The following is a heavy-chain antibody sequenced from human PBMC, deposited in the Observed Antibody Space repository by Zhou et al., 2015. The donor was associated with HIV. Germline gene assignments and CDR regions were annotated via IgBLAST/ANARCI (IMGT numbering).Heavy chain of an antibody. CDR3: ARDGSASFDYGSGSLSDYYHMDV. CDR1: GHSISDFA. J-gene: IGHJ6*02. D-gene: IGHD3-10*01. CDR2: IIPMLGTA. Sequence: QVQLVQSGAEGKKPGASVSISCEASGHSISDFAIHWVRQAPGQGPEWLGRIIPMLGTANYAQKFQGRVTIIADESTSTAYMELSRLRSEDTAVYYCARDGSASFDYGSGSLSDYYHMDVWGQGTTVTVSS. V-gene: IGHV1-69*13.